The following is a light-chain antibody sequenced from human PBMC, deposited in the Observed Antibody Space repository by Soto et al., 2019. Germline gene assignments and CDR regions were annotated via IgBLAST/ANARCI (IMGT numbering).Light chain of an antibody. CDR1: QSVGSSY. CDR3: QQYVSSKIT. CDR2: GAS. J-gene: IGKJ5*01. V-gene: IGKV3-20*01. Sequence: IVLTQSPGTLSLSPGERAALSCGASQSVGSSYLAWYQQKPGQAPRLLIYGASSRATGIPDRFSGSGSGTDFTLTISRLEPEYFAVYYCQQYVSSKITFGQGTRLEIK.